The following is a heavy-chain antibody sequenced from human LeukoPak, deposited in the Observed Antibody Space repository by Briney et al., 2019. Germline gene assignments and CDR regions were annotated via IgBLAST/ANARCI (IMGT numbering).Heavy chain of an antibody. J-gene: IGHJ6*02. V-gene: IGHV1-46*01. CDR1: GYTFTSCY. CDR3: AIIPNFGMDV. Sequence: ASVKVSCKTSGYTFTSCYIHWVRQAPGQGLEWMGMINPSGGTTIYAPKFQGRVNMTRDTYASTVYMEVSSLRSEDTAMFYCAIIPNFGMDVWGQGTTVTVSS. CDR2: INPSGGTT.